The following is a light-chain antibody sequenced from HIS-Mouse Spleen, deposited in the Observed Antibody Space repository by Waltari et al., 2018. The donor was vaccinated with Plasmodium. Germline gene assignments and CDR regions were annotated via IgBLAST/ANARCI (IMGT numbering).Light chain of an antibody. CDR1: QSVRIN. J-gene: IGKJ2*01. CDR2: GAS. V-gene: IGKV3-15*01. CDR3: QQYNNWPPAYT. Sequence: EIVMTQSQATLSVSPGERATLSCRDSQSVRINLAWYQQKPGQAPRLLIYGASTRATGIPARFSGSGSGTEFTLTISSLQSEDFAVYYCQQYNNWPPAYTFGQGTKLEIK.